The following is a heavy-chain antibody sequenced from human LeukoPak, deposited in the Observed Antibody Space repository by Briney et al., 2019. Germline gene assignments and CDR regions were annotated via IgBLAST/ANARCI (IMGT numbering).Heavy chain of an antibody. Sequence: GGSLRLSCAASGFTFSRYAMSWVRQGPGKGLEWVAVIRDSGSIKYYADSVKGRFTISRDNSKNTLYLQMNSLRAEDTALYYCASAAGPFDNWGQGTLVTVSS. D-gene: IGHD6-19*01. J-gene: IGHJ4*02. CDR3: ASAAGPFDN. CDR1: GFTFSRYA. CDR2: IRDSGSIK. V-gene: IGHV3-33*08.